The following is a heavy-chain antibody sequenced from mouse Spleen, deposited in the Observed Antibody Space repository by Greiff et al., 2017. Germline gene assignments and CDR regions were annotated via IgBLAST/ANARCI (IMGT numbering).Heavy chain of an antibody. V-gene: IGHV3-6*01. CDR1: GYSITSGYY. J-gene: IGHJ4*01. CDR3: ARGLLYEYAMDY. D-gene: IGHD2-12*01. Sequence: EVQRVESGPGLVKPSQSLSLTCSVTGYSITSGYYWNWIRQFPGNKLEWMGYISYDGSNNYNPSLKNRISITRDTSKNQFFLKLNSVTTEDTATYYCARGLLYEYAMDYWGQGTSVTVSS. CDR2: ISYDGSN.